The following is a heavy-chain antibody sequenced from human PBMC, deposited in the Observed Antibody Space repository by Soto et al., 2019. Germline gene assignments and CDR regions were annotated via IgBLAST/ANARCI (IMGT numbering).Heavy chain of an antibody. J-gene: IGHJ4*02. CDR2: IYYTGSI. V-gene: IGHV4-39*01. CDR3: VRHGYQWELPSPFWY. Sequence: QLQLQESGPGLVKPSETLSLTCSVSGGSISSTNYYWAWIRQPPGKGLEWIGSIYYTGSINYNPSLQSRVTISLDTYKSQFSLQLRSVTAADTAIYYCVRHGYQWELPSPFWYWGQGTLVTVSS. CDR1: GGSISSTNYY. D-gene: IGHD3-10*01.